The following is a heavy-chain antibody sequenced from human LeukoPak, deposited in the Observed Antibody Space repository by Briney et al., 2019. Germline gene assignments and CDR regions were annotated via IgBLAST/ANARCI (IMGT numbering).Heavy chain of an antibody. V-gene: IGHV1-69*06. CDR2: IIPIFGAA. CDR1: GGTFSSYA. J-gene: IGHJ5*02. CDR3: ARRPWFGERNWFDP. D-gene: IGHD3-10*01. Sequence: ASVKGSCKASGGTFSSYAISWVRQAPGQGLEWMVGIIPIFGAANYAQKFQGRVTITADKSTSTAYMELSSLRSEDTAVYYCARRPWFGERNWFDPWGQGTLVTVSS.